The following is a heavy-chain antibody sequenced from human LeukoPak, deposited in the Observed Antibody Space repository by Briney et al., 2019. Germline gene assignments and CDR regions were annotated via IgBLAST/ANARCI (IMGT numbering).Heavy chain of an antibody. D-gene: IGHD3-10*01. Sequence: ASVKVSCKASGYIFTGYYMHWVRQAPGQGLELMGWINPNSGDTKYAQKFQGRVTMTRDTSISTAYMDLSRLRSDDTAVYYCARDSYGSGSYWLDHWGQGTLVTVSS. CDR1: GYIFTGYY. V-gene: IGHV1-2*02. CDR2: INPNSGDT. J-gene: IGHJ4*02. CDR3: ARDSYGSGSYWLDH.